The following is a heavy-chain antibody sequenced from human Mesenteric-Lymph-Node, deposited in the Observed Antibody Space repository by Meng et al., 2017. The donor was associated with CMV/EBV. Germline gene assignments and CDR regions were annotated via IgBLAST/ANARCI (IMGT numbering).Heavy chain of an antibody. CDR2: ISDSGKTI. CDR1: GFTFDIHW. V-gene: IGHV3-11*01. D-gene: IGHD6-19*01. Sequence: GGSLRLSCEVSGFTFDIHWMSWIRQAPGKGLEWISYISDSGKTIYYGDSVKGRFTVSRDNAKHSLYLQMHSLRAEDTAVYYCAREKPVAGTYFDYWGQGTQVTVSS. J-gene: IGHJ4*02. CDR3: AREKPVAGTYFDY.